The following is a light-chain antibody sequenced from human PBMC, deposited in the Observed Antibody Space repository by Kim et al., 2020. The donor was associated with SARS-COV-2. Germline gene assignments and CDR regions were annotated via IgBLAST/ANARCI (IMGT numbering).Light chain of an antibody. CDR1: QRISTY. CDR2: DAS. V-gene: IGKV3-11*01. Sequence: TLAWSPGERATRSCRASQRISTYLTWYQQRPGQATRLLIYDASNTATGIPARFSGSGSGTDFTLTISSLEPEDSAVYYCQQRSNSFGPGTKVDIK. J-gene: IGKJ3*01. CDR3: QQRSNS.